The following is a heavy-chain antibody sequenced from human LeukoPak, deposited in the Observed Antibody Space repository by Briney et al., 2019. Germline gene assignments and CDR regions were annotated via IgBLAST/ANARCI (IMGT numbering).Heavy chain of an antibody. J-gene: IGHJ4*02. CDR3: AKSGYNRFDY. D-gene: IGHD5-24*01. V-gene: IGHV3-30*02. Sequence: GGSLRLSCAASGFTFSSYAMGWVRQAPGKGLEWVAFIRYDGSNKYYADSVKGRFTISRDNSKNTLYLQMNSLRADDTAVYYCAKSGYNRFDYWGQGTLVTVSS. CDR2: IRYDGSNK. CDR1: GFTFSSYA.